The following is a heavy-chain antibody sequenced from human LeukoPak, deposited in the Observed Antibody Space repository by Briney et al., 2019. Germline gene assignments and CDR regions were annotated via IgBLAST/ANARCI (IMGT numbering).Heavy chain of an antibody. CDR3: ASAPIRITIFGVANNWFDP. CDR1: GGSISSYY. V-gene: IGHV4-39*01. J-gene: IGHJ5*02. CDR2: IYYSGST. D-gene: IGHD3-3*01. Sequence: KPSETLSLTCTVSGGSISSYYWSWIRQPPGKGLEWIGSIYYSGSTYYNPSLKSRVTISVDTSKNQFSLKLSSVTAADTAVYYCASAPIRITIFGVANNWFDPWGQGTLVTVSS.